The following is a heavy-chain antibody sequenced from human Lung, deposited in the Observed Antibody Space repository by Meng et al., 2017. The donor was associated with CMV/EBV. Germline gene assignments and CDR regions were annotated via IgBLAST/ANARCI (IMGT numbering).Heavy chain of an antibody. CDR2: IPHRGSS. Sequence: GPLRESGPALVKPWETLSLPGAVSGDSITNHNWWAWVRQPPGKGLEWIGEIPHRGSSAYNPSLKSRVSMSIDKSKNQFSLKLTSVTAADTAVYHCLRRSGGSVWGQGTLVTVSS. D-gene: IGHD3-10*01. CDR1: GDSITNHNW. J-gene: IGHJ1*01. CDR3: LRRSGGSV. V-gene: IGHV4-4*02.